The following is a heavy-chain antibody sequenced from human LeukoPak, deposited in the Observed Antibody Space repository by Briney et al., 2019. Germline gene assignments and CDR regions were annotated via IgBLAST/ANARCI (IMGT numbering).Heavy chain of an antibody. V-gene: IGHV3-33*06. J-gene: IGHJ5*02. D-gene: IGHD3-3*02. Sequence: GGSLRLSCAASGFTFSSYGMHWVRQAPGKGLEWVAVIWYDGSNKYYADSVKGRFTISRDNSKNTLYLQMNSVSAEDTAVYYCAKDRAYYHLWDGYYRNWFDPWGQGTLVIVSS. CDR1: GFTFSSYG. CDR3: AKDRAYYHLWDGYYRNWFDP. CDR2: IWYDGSNK.